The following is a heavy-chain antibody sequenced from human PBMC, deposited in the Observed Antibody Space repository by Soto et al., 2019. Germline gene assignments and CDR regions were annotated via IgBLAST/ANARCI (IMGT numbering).Heavy chain of an antibody. Sequence: PSETLSLTCTVSGYSISSGYFWGWIRQPPGKGLEYIGSTYHSGTTYYNPSLKSRVTISVDTSKNQFSLKLSSVTAADTAVYYCAREGDYWGQGTLVTVSS. V-gene: IGHV4-38-2*02. CDR3: AREGDY. CDR2: TYHSGTT. CDR1: GYSISSGYF. J-gene: IGHJ4*02.